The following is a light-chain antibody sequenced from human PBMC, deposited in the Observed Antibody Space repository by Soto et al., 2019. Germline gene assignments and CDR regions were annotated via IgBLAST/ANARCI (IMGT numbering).Light chain of an antibody. J-gene: IGKJ5*01. CDR1: QSVSSN. CDR2: GAS. Sequence: DIVMTQSPATLSVSPGERATLSCRASQSVSSNLAWYQQKPGQAPRLLTYGASSRATGIPDRFSGGGSGTDFTLTVTRLEPEDFAVYYCQQYGSPITFGQGTRLEIK. V-gene: IGKV3-20*01. CDR3: QQYGSPIT.